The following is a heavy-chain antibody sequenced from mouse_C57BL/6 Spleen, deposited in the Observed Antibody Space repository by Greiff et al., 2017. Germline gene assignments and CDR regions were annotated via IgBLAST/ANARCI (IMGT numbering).Heavy chain of an antibody. CDR2: ILPGSGST. Sequence: QVQLKQSGAELMKPGASVQLSCKATGYTFTGYWIERVKQRPGHGLERTGEILPGSGSTHYNEKFQRKAPFTADTSSNTAYMQLSSLTTEDSAIYYCARSGSSYYYAKVRWGLRASVAGSS. V-gene: IGHV1-9*01. CDR3: ARSGSSYYYAKVR. D-gene: IGHD1-1*01. CDR1: GYTFTGYW. J-gene: IGHJ4*01.